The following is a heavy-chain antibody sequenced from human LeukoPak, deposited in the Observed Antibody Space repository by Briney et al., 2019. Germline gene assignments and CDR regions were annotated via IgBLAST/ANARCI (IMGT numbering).Heavy chain of an antibody. D-gene: IGHD1-14*01. CDR3: ANLRTTLGTAC. CDR2: IKQDGSEK. CDR1: GITFSDYW. J-gene: IGHJ4*02. Sequence: PGGSLRLSCAPSGITFSDYWVTCVRQAPGKGLEWVANIKQDGSEKYYVDSVKGRFTISRDNAKNSLYLQMNSLRAEDTAMYYCANLRTTLGTACWGQGTLVTVSS. V-gene: IGHV3-7*01.